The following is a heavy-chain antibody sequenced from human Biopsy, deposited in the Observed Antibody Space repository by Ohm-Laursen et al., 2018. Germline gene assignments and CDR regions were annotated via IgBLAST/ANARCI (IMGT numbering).Heavy chain of an antibody. CDR2: ISHTGST. CDR3: VREPKTGTAEAWYFDL. CDR1: GGSISSGGSY. Sequence: SQTLSLTCTVSGGSISSGGSYWSWIRQHPGKGLEWIGYISHTGSTHSNPSLKSRITISIDTSENHFSLKLRSVTATDTAVYYCVREPKTGTAEAWYFDLWGRGTLVTVSS. J-gene: IGHJ2*01. D-gene: IGHD3-9*01. V-gene: IGHV4-31*03.